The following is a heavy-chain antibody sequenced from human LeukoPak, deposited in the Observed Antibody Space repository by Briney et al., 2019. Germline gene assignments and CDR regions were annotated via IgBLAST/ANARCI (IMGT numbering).Heavy chain of an antibody. D-gene: IGHD3-22*01. CDR1: GFTFSSYG. V-gene: IGHV3-30*02. CDR2: IRYDGSNK. CDR3: ARQVADSSGYYYNPYYFDS. Sequence: GGSLRLSCAASGFTFSSYGMYWVRQAPGKGLEWVAFIRYDGSNKYYADSVKGRFTVSRDNSKNTLYLQMKSLRAEDTAMYYCARQVADSSGYYYNPYYFDSWGQGTLVTVSS. J-gene: IGHJ4*02.